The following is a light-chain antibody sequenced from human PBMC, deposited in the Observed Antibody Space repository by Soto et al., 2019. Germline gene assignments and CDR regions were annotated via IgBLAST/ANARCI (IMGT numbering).Light chain of an antibody. Sequence: SVLTQPPSASGSPGQSVAISCTGTSSDVGGYDYVSWYQQHPGKAPKLMIYDVTKRPSGVPDRFSGSKSGNTASLTVSGLQAEDEADYYCSSYAGTHIVFGTGTKVIVL. J-gene: IGLJ1*01. CDR2: DVT. V-gene: IGLV2-8*01. CDR1: SSDVGGYDY. CDR3: SSYAGTHIV.